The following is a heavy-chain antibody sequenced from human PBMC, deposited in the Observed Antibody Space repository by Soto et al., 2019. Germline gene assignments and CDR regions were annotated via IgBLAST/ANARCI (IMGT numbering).Heavy chain of an antibody. D-gene: IGHD6-19*01. Sequence: SETLSLTCTVSGDSISSDNYYWGWIRQPPGKGLEWIATIYYSGRTYYNPSLERRVTISVDTSKNQFSLKLSSLTAADSSVYYCARQGPSSSGSYLFDSWGQGTLVTVSS. CDR1: GDSISSDNYY. CDR2: IYYSGRT. V-gene: IGHV4-39*01. CDR3: ARQGPSSSGSYLFDS. J-gene: IGHJ4*02.